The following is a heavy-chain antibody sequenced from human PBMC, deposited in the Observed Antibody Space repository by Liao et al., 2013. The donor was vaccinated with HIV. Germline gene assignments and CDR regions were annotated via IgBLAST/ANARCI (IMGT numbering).Heavy chain of an antibody. CDR3: ARDGAEYFQD. D-gene: IGHD5-24*01. V-gene: IGHV4-34*01. Sequence: QVQLQQWGAGLLKSSETLSLTCAVYGGSFSAYYWTWIRQPPGKGLEWIGEINHSGSTYHNPSLQSRVTISLDTSKNRFSLRLSSVTAADTAVYYCARDGAEYFQDWGQGTLVTVSS. J-gene: IGHJ1*01. CDR1: GGSFSAYY. CDR2: INHSGST.